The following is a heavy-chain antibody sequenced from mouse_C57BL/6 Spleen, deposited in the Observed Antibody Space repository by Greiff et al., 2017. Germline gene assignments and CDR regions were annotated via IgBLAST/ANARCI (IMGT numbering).Heavy chain of an antibody. D-gene: IGHD2-12*01. CDR3: KYDSYSAWCGY. Sequence: QVQLQQSGAELVRPGASVTLSCKASGYTFTDYEMHWVKQTPVHGLEWIGAIDPETGGTAYNQKFKGKAILTADKSSSTAYMELRSLTSEDSAVXYCKYDSYSAWCGYWGQGTLVTVSA. CDR1: GYTFTDYE. V-gene: IGHV1-15*01. J-gene: IGHJ3*01. CDR2: IDPETGGT.